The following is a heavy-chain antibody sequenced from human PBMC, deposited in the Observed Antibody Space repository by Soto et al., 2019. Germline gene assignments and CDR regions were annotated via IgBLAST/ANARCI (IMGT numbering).Heavy chain of an antibody. V-gene: IGHV4-39*01. CDR2: MYYSGTT. CDR3: TIVRPTSNWYSFDI. Sequence: QLRLQESGPGLVRPSEPLSLTCTVSGGSISSGTYYWGWIRQSPGKRLEWIGSMYYSGTTYYNPSLKSRATISVDMSKNQFSLKLSSVTAADTAVYFYTIVRPTSNWYSFDIWGQGTLVTVS. J-gene: IGHJ3*02. CDR1: GGSISSGTYY. D-gene: IGHD6-13*01.